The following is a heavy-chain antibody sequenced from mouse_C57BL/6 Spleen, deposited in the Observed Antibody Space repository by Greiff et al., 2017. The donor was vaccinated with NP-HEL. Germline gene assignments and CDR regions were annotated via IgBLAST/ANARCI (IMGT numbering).Heavy chain of an antibody. CDR1: GFSLTSYG. J-gene: IGHJ4*01. CDR3: AKKGGYYEYYYAMDY. D-gene: IGHD2-3*01. Sequence: QVQLQQSGPGLVQPSQSLSITCTVSGFSLTSYGVHWVRQSPGKGLEWLGVIWRGGSTDYNAAFMSRLSITKDNSKSQVFFKMNSLQADDTAIYYCAKKGGYYEYYYAMDYWGQGTSVTVSS. CDR2: IWRGGST. V-gene: IGHV2-5*01.